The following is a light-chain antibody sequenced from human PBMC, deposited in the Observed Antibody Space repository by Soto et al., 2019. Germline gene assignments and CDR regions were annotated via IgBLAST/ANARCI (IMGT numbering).Light chain of an antibody. CDR2: DAS. CDR3: QQYSSYPLT. V-gene: IGKV1-5*01. J-gene: IGKJ4*01. Sequence: DIQMTKSPSTLSASVGDRITITCRSSQSISGWLAWYQQKPGKAPKLLIYDASSLESGVQSRVSGSGSGTEFTLTISSLQPDDFATYYCQQYSSYPLTFGGGTKVDIK. CDR1: QSISGW.